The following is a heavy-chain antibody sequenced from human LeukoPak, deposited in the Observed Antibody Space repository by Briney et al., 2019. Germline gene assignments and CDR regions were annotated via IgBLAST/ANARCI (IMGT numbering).Heavy chain of an antibody. J-gene: IGHJ6*03. V-gene: IGHV4-59*08. CDR3: ARTHIAARPDYYYYMDV. Sequence: SETLSLTCTVSGGSISSYYWSWIRQPPGKGPEWIGYIYYSGSTNYNPSLKSRVTISVDTSKNQFSLKLSSVTAADTAVYYCARTHIAARPDYYYYMDVWGKGTTVTVSS. CDR1: GGSISSYY. CDR2: IYYSGST. D-gene: IGHD6-6*01.